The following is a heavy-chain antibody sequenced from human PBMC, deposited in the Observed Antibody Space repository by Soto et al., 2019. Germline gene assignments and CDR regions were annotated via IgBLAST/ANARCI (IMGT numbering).Heavy chain of an antibody. CDR1: GGSFSGYY. CDR2: INHSGST. J-gene: IGHJ5*02. CDR3: ARGRKSVPAAMPLRGRNWFDP. Sequence: SETLSLTCAVYGGSFSGYYWSWIRQPPGKGLEWIGEINHSGSTNYNPSPKSRATISVDTSKNQFSLKLSSVTAADTAVYYCARGRKSVPAAMPLRGRNWFDPWGQGTLVTVSS. V-gene: IGHV4-34*01. D-gene: IGHD2-2*01.